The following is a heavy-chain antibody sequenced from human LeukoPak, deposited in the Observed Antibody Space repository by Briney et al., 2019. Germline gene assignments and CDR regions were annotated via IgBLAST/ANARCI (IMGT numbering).Heavy chain of an antibody. CDR3: ARDHYCYSTSCYFDY. CDR1: GYSFSNYW. V-gene: IGHV5-51*01. J-gene: IGHJ4*02. Sequence: GKSLKISCRASGYSFSNYWVGWVRQMPGKGMEYMGIIFPGDSNIRYNPSFQGQATMSVDRSTNTAYLQWSSLKASDSAMYYCARDHYCYSTSCYFDYWGQGTLVTVSS. D-gene: IGHD2-2*01. CDR2: IFPGDSNI.